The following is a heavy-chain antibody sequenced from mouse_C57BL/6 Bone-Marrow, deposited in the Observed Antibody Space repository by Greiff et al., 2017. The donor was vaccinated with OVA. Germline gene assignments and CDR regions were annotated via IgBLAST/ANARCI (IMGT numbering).Heavy chain of an antibody. CDR1: GYTFTDYY. J-gene: IGHJ2*01. Sequence: VHVKQSGPVLVKPGASVKMSCKASGYTFTDYYMNWVKQSPGKSLEWIGVINPYNGGTSYNEKFKGKATLTVDKSSSTAYMELNSLTSEDSAVYYCARILPDYWGQGTTLTVSS. D-gene: IGHD1-1*01. CDR3: ARILPDY. V-gene: IGHV1-19*01. CDR2: INPYNGGT.